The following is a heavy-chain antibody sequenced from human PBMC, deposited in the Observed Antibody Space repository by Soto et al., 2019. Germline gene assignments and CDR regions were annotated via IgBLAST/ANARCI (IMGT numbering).Heavy chain of an antibody. V-gene: IGHV1-69*01. CDR3: TRDRGRRYNDGRGYYYAAY. J-gene: IGHJ4*02. CDR1: GGTFSSYA. D-gene: IGHD3-22*01. CDR2: FIPIFGTT. Sequence: QVHLVQSGAEVKKPGSSVKVSCKASGGTFSSYAISWVRQAPGQGLEWMGGFIPIFGTTNYAQKFQGRVTIPADESTSTAYMELSSLRSEDTAVYYCTRDRGRRYNDGRGYYYAAYWGQGTLVTVSS.